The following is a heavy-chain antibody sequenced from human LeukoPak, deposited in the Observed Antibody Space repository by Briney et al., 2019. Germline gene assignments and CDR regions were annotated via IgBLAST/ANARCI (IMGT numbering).Heavy chain of an antibody. D-gene: IGHD5-12*01. J-gene: IGHJ4*02. V-gene: IGHV3-23*01. CDR2: ISGSGGDT. CDR1: GFTFSAYA. Sequence: PGGSLRLSCAASGFTFSAYAMTWVRQAPEKGLEWVSGISGSGGDTYYADSVKGRFTISRDNSKNTLYVLMNSLRAEDTAVYYCAKAGGYSGYDFFDYWGQGTLVTVSS. CDR3: AKAGGYSGYDFFDY.